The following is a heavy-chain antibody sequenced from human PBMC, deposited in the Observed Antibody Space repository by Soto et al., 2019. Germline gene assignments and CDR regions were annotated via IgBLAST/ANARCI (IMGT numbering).Heavy chain of an antibody. CDR3: VKALSTRLANWVDP. J-gene: IGHJ5*02. CDR1: GFTFDEYA. Sequence: EVQLVESGGGLVQPGRSLRLSCEASGFTFDEYAMHWVRQAPGKGLEWVAGITWNSINVGYAESVKGRFTISRDNAKKSPYLHIGSLRVDGTGFYHCVKALSTRLANWVDPWGPGNLVTVSS. D-gene: IGHD2-2*01. CDR2: ITWNSINV. V-gene: IGHV3-9*01.